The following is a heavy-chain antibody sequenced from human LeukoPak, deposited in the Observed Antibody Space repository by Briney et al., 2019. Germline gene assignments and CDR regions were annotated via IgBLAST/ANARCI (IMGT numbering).Heavy chain of an antibody. D-gene: IGHD6-19*01. CDR3: ARDLGQWLRCDY. V-gene: IGHV3-74*01. CDR1: GFTFSSYW. J-gene: IGHJ4*02. Sequence: GGSLRLSCAASGFTFSSYWMHWVRQAPGKGLVWVSHINSDGSSTSYADSVKGRFTISRDNAKNTLYLQMNSLRAEDTAVYYCARDLGQWLRCDYWGQGTLVTVSS. CDR2: INSDGSST.